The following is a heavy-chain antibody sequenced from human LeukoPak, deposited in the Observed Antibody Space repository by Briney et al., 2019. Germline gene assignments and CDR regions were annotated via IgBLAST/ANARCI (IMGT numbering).Heavy chain of an antibody. CDR2: IIPILGIA. V-gene: IGHV1-69*04. CDR1: GGTFSSYA. Sequence: ASVKVSCKASGGTFSSYAISWVRQAPGQGLEWMGRIIPILGIANYAQKFQGRVTITAGKSTSTAYMELSSLRSEDTAVYYCARDLYYDSSGYSVYHDYWGQGTLVTVSS. J-gene: IGHJ4*02. D-gene: IGHD3-22*01. CDR3: ARDLYYDSSGYSVYHDY.